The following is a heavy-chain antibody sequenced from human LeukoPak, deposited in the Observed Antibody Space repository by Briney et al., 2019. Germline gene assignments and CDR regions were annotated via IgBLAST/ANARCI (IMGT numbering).Heavy chain of an antibody. CDR1: GGTFSSYA. J-gene: IGHJ5*02. D-gene: IGHD4-17*01. CDR2: IIPIFGTA. CDR3: ARDREPVTTPNWFDP. Sequence: SVKVSCKASGGTFSSYAISWVRQAPGQGLEWMGGIIPIFGTANYAQKFQGRVTITADESTSTAYMELSSLRSEDTAVYYCARDREPVTTPNWFDPWGQGTLVTVSS. V-gene: IGHV1-69*13.